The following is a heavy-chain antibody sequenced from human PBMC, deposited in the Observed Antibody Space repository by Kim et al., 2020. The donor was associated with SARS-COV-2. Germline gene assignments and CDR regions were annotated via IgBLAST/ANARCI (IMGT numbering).Heavy chain of an antibody. J-gene: IGHJ3*02. V-gene: IGHV5-51*01. Sequence: GESLKISCKGSGYSFTSYWIGWVRQMPGKGLEWMGIIYPGDSDTRYSPSFQGQVTISADKSISTAYLQWSSLKASDTAMYYCARRKGVLWFGDYKDDFDIWGQGTMVTVSS. CDR2: IYPGDSDT. CDR3: ARRKGVLWFGDYKDDFDI. D-gene: IGHD3-10*01. CDR1: GYSFTSYW.